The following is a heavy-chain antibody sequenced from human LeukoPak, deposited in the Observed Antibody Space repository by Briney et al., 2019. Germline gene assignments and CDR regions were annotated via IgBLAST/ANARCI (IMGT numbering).Heavy chain of an antibody. Sequence: PGGSLRLSCAASGFTFSSYSMNWVRQAPGKGLEWVSYISSSSSTIYYADSVKGRFTISRDNAKNSLYLQMNSLRAEDTAVYYCARSPSIAVVPAAMDYWGQGTLVTVSS. D-gene: IGHD2-2*01. CDR2: ISSSSSTI. J-gene: IGHJ4*02. CDR3: ARSPSIAVVPAAMDY. CDR1: GFTFSSYS. V-gene: IGHV3-48*04.